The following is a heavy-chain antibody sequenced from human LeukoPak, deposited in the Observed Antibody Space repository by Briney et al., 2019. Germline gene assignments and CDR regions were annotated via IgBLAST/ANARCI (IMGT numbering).Heavy chain of an antibody. D-gene: IGHD6-6*01. CDR1: GFTFSNYG. V-gene: IGHV3-23*01. CDR2: ISDSAGST. CDR3: AKRIQYSSSSAYFDY. J-gene: IGHJ4*02. Sequence: GGSLRLSCAASGFTFSNYGMNWVRQAPGKGLERISSISDSAGSTFYADSVKGRFTISRDNSKNTLYLQMNSLRAGGTAIYYCAKRIQYSSSSAYFDYWGQGTLVTVSS.